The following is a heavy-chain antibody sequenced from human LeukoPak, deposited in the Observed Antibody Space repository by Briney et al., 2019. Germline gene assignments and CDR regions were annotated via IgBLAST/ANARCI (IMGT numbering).Heavy chain of an antibody. D-gene: IGHD5-18*01. CDR3: ARGAAAMATPFDY. V-gene: IGHV4-59*01. J-gene: IGHJ4*02. Sequence: SETLSLTCTVSGGSFSGSYWSWIRQPPGKGLEWIGYIYYSGTTNYNPSLKSRVTISVDTSKNQFSLKLSSVTAADTAVYYCARGAAAMATPFDYWGQGTLVTVSS. CDR1: GGSFSGSY. CDR2: IYYSGTT.